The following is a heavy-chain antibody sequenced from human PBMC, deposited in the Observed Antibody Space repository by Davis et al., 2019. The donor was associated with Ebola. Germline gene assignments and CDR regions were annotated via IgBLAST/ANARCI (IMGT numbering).Heavy chain of an antibody. CDR1: GYIFTSYD. D-gene: IGHD3-22*01. CDR3: ARRRWSSSGCIFS. CDR2: MNPNSGNT. V-gene: IGHV1-8*01. Sequence: AASVKVSCKASGYIFTSYDINWVRQAPGQGLEWMGWMNPNSGNTGYARKFQDRVTMTRDTSMNTAYMELSSLRSEDTAGYYCARRRWSSSGCIFSWGQGTMVTVSS. J-gene: IGHJ3*01.